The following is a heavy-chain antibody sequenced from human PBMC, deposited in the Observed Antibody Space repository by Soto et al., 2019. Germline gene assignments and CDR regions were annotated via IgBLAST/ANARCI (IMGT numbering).Heavy chain of an antibody. D-gene: IGHD2-2*01. CDR2: ISGSGGST. V-gene: IGHV3-23*01. CDR3: AKSRPNPFIVVVPAAMAFDY. J-gene: IGHJ4*02. Sequence: SLRLSCAASGFTFSSYAMSWVRQAPGKGLEWVSAISGSGGSTYYADSVKGRFTISRDNSKNTLYLQMNSLRAEDTAVYYCAKSRPNPFIVVVPAAMAFDYWGQGTLVTVSS. CDR1: GFTFSSYA.